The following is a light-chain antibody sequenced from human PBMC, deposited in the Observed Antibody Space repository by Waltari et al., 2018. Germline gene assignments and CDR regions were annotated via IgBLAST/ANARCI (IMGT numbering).Light chain of an antibody. V-gene: IGLV2-11*01. Sequence: QSALTQPRSVSGSPGQSVTISCTGTSSDVGGYNYVSWYQQHPGKAPKLMIYDLNKRPSGVPYRFSGSKSANTASLTISGLQADDEADYYCCSYAGSYTVVFGGGTKLTVL. J-gene: IGLJ2*01. CDR3: CSYAGSYTVV. CDR2: DLN. CDR1: SSDVGGYNY.